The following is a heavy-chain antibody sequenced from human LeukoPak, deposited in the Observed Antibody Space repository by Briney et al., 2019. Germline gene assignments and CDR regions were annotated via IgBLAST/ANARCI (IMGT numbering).Heavy chain of an antibody. CDR1: GGFISSPTHY. CDR3: ARHRVGDDFLWGTYRSPGFSKDPSFDY. Sequence: SETLSLTCTVSGGFISSPTHYWVWIRQPPGKGLEWIGGVYYSGSTYSNPSLKSRVAIFADTSKNQFSLKLSSVTAADTAVYYCARHRVGDDFLWGTYRSPGFSKDPSFDYWGQGTLVTVSS. J-gene: IGHJ4*02. CDR2: VYYSGST. V-gene: IGHV4-39*01. D-gene: IGHD3-16*02.